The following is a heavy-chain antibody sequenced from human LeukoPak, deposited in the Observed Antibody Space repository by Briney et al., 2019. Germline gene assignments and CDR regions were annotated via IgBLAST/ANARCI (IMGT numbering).Heavy chain of an antibody. CDR2: IYTSGST. V-gene: IGHV4-4*07. CDR3: ARDAPSSGWYVPGFDP. D-gene: IGHD6-19*01. Sequence: SETLSLTCTVSGGSISSYYWSWIRQPAGKGLEWIGRIYTSGSTNYNPPLKSRVTMSVDTSKNQFSLKLSSVTAADTAVYYCARDAPSSGWYVPGFDPWGQGTLVTVSS. CDR1: GGSISSYY. J-gene: IGHJ5*02.